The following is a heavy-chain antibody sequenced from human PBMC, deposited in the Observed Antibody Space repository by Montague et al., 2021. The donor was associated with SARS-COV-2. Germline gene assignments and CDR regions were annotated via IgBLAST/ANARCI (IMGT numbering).Heavy chain of an antibody. J-gene: IGHJ4*02. CDR3: ARDAKDYGEGFDY. D-gene: IGHD4-17*01. V-gene: IGHV3-33*01. CDR1: GFTFSNYG. Sequence: SLRLSCEAYGFTFSNYGMHWVRQAPGKGREWVAVIWYDGSNKYYXDSXKGRFTISRDNSKNTLYLQMNSLRAEDTAVYYCARDAKDYGEGFDYWGQGTLVTVSS. CDR2: IWYDGSNK.